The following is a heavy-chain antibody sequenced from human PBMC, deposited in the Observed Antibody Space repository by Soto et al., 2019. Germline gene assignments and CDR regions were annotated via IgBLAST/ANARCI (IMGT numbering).Heavy chain of an antibody. CDR3: ARLGGYYQAFDN. CDR2: IYYTGTT. Sequence: TSETLSLTCTVSGGSIRDYYWSWIRQPPGKGLEWIGYIYYTGTTTYNPSLKSRLTISEDTSKNQFSLKLRSVTSSDTAVYYCARLGGYYQAFDNWGQGTLVTVSS. D-gene: IGHD3-22*01. V-gene: IGHV4-59*08. CDR1: GGSIRDYY. J-gene: IGHJ4*02.